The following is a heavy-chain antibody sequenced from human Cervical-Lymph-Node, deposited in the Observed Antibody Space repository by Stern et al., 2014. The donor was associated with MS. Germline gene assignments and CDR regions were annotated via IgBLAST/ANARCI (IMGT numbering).Heavy chain of an antibody. D-gene: IGHD2-2*01. J-gene: IGHJ4*02. V-gene: IGHV2-5*02. CDR2: IYWDDSK. Sequence: LVQSGPTLVKPTQTLTLTCTFSGFSLSTSGVGVGWIRQPPGKALEWLAFIYWDDSKRYSPSLKNRLTITKDTSKNQVVLTMNNMDPVDTATFYCATHAPGVVPAALDYWGQGTLVTVS. CDR1: GFSLSTSGVG. CDR3: ATHAPGVVPAALDY.